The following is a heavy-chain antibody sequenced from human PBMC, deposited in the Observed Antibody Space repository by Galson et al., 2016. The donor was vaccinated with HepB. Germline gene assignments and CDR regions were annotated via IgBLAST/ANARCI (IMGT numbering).Heavy chain of an antibody. J-gene: IGHJ4*02. CDR2: ISGKNGNT. CDR1: GYTFTTYG. D-gene: IGHD3-10*01. Sequence: SVKVSCKASGYTFTTYGFSWVRQAPGQGLEWMGWISGKNGNTNYAQKFQGRVTMTTDIYTSTAYMELRSLRYDDTAVYYCSREGVWGVWGQGTLVTVSS. CDR3: SREGVWGV. V-gene: IGHV1-18*01.